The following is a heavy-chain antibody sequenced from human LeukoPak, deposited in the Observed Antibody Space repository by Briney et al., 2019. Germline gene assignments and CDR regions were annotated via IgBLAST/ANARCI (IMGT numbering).Heavy chain of an antibody. V-gene: IGHV3-20*04. CDR2: INWNGGST. D-gene: IGHD3-3*01. CDR3: ARDYHGAYYDFWSGYYSIDY. Sequence: GGCLRLSCAASGFTFDDYGMSWVPQAPGKGLEGVSGINWNGGSTGYADSVKGRFTISRDNAKNSLHLQMNSLRAEDTALYYCARDYHGAYYDFWSGYYSIDYWGQGTLVTVSS. J-gene: IGHJ4*02. CDR1: GFTFDDYG.